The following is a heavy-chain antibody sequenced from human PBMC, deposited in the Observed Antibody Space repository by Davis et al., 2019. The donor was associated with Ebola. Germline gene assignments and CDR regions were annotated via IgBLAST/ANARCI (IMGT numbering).Heavy chain of an antibody. CDR1: GFTFSSYG. V-gene: IGHV3-30*03. Sequence: GGSLRLSCAASGFTFSSYGMHWVRQAPGKGLEWVAVISYDGSNKYYADSVKGRFTISRDNSENTVFLQMNSLRPDDTAVYYCARDPPQSGGYVWGQGTLVTVSS. J-gene: IGHJ4*02. CDR2: ISYDGSNK. CDR3: ARDPPQSGGYV. D-gene: IGHD5-12*01.